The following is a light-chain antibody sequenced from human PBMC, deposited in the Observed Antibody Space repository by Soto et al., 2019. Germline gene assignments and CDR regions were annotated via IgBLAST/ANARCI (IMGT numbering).Light chain of an antibody. CDR1: SSDVGGSYH. J-gene: IGLJ1*01. CDR2: EVN. V-gene: IGLV2-14*03. CDR3: SSYSTNSTLV. Sequence: HSALTQPASVSGSPGQSVTISRTGASSDVGGSYHVSWYQQHPGKAPKLILYEVNNRPSGVSNRFSGSKSGNTASLIISGLQADDEAEYFCSSYSTNSTLVFGSGTKVTV.